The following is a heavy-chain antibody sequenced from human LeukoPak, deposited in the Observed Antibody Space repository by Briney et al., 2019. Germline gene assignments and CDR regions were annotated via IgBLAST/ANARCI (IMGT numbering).Heavy chain of an antibody. CDR1: GGTFSSYA. J-gene: IGHJ3*02. Sequence: SVKVSCKASGGTFSSYAISWGRQAPGQGLEWMGGIIPIFGTANYAQKFQGRVTITADESTSTAYMELSSLRSEDKAVYYCARRDGVVTHDAFDIWGQGTMVTVSS. V-gene: IGHV1-69*13. CDR3: ARRDGVVTHDAFDI. D-gene: IGHD3-22*01. CDR2: IIPIFGTA.